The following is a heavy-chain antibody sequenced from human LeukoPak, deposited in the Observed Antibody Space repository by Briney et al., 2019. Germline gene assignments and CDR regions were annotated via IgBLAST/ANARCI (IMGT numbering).Heavy chain of an antibody. J-gene: IGHJ4*02. Sequence: SETLSLTCTVSGGSISSSSYYWGWIRQPPGKGLEWIGSIYYSGSTYYNPSLKSRVTISVDTSKNQFSLKLSSVTAADTAVYYCARDDYGDYGGNYWGQGTLVTVSS. V-gene: IGHV4-39*07. CDR2: IYYSGST. CDR3: ARDDYGDYGGNY. D-gene: IGHD4-17*01. CDR1: GGSISSSSYY.